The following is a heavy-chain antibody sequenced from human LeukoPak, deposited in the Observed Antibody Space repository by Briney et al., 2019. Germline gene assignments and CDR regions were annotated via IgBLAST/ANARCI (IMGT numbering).Heavy chain of an antibody. CDR2: ISNTSDKI. D-gene: IGHD5-12*01. Sequence: GGSLRLPCAASGFTFKTFSMNWVRQAPGKGLEWVSSISNTSDKIYYADSLKGRFSISRDNVKNSLYLEMNSLRAEDTAVYYCARVRSGYDISWFDYWGQGTLVTVSS. CDR3: ARVRSGYDISWFDY. V-gene: IGHV3-21*01. J-gene: IGHJ4*02. CDR1: GFTFKTFS.